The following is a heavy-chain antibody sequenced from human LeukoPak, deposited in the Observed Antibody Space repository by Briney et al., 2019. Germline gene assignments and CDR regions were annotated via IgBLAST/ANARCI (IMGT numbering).Heavy chain of an antibody. CDR2: INPNSGGT. Sequence: ASVNLSCKASGYTVTANYLHWVRQAPGQGLEWMGWINPNSGGTKHGQKFQGRVSMTRDTSISTAYLELSSLRSDDTAVYYCARGRSVTTSSPFDYWGQGTLVTVSS. V-gene: IGHV1-2*02. CDR1: GYTVTANY. D-gene: IGHD4-17*01. J-gene: IGHJ4*02. CDR3: ARGRSVTTSSPFDY.